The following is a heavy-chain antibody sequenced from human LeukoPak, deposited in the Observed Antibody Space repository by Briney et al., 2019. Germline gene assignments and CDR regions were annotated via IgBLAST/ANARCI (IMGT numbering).Heavy chain of an antibody. CDR2: ISAYNGNT. CDR3: ARDPVVVVVAATSENWFDP. Sequence: GASVKVSCKASGYTFTSYGISWVRQAPGQGLEWMGWISAYNGNTNYAQKLQGRVTMTTDTSTSTAYMELRSLRSDDTAVYYCARDPVVVVVAATSENWFDPWGQGTLVTVSS. J-gene: IGHJ5*02. D-gene: IGHD2-15*01. V-gene: IGHV1-18*01. CDR1: GYTFTSYG.